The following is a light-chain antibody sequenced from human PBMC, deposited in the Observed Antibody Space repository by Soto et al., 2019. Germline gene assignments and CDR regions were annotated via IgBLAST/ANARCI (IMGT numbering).Light chain of an antibody. V-gene: IGLV2-8*01. CDR1: SSDVGGYKY. J-gene: IGLJ1*01. CDR2: EVN. CDR3: SSYAGINNLGV. Sequence: QSALTQPPSASGSPGQSVTISRTGTSSDVGGYKYVSWYQQHPGKAPKLMIFEVNKRPSGVPDRFSGSKSGNTASLTVSGLQAEDEADYYCSSYAGINNLGVFGTGTK.